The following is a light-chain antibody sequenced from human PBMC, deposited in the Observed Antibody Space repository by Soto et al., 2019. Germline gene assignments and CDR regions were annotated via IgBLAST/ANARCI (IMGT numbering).Light chain of an antibody. CDR2: CAA. CDR3: YQYNNCTPVT. V-gene: IGKV3-15*01. CDR1: QSVSSN. Sequence: EIGMTHSRASLSVSQGETATLSCRASQSVSSNLAWYHQKPGQAPRLLIYCAASSATGIPARFIGSGTGTEFTLITISLLQEEDAVYYCYQYNNCTPVTFGQGTKVDIK. J-gene: IGKJ1*01.